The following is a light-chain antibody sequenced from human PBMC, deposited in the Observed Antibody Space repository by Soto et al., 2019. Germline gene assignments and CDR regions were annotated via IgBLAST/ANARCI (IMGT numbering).Light chain of an antibody. V-gene: IGKV1-9*01. CDR1: QAISTY. CDR3: QQLNAYPLT. CDR2: AAS. Sequence: DIQLTQSPSLLSASVGDRVTITCRASQAISTYLAWYQQTSGKAPKLLISAASTLQRGVPSRFRGSGSGTQFTLTISSLQPEDFATYYCQQLNAYPLTCGGGTRVEIK. J-gene: IGKJ4*01.